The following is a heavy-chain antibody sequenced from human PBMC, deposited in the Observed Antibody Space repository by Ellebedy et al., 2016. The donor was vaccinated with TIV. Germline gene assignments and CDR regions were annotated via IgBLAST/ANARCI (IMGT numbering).Heavy chain of an antibody. CDR1: GGPISSSNYY. Sequence: SETLSPTXSVSGGPISSSNYYWGWIRQPPGKGLEWIGTIFYTATTYYNPSLKSRVTISVDTSKNEFSLKLSSVTAADTAVYYCARCGSGRYYNVPFDYWGQGTLVTVSS. CDR3: ARCGSGRYYNVPFDY. V-gene: IGHV4-39*01. CDR2: IFYTATT. D-gene: IGHD3-10*01. J-gene: IGHJ4*02.